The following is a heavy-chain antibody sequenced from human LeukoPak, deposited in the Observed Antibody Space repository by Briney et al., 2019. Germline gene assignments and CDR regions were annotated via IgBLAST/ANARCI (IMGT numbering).Heavy chain of an antibody. Sequence: QDGSEKYYVDSVKGRSTISRDNAKNSLYLQMNSLRAEDTAVYYCARLSYYYGSGSPLKFDXXGQXTL. J-gene: IGHJ5*02. CDR3: ARLSYYYGSGSPLKFDX. V-gene: IGHV3-7*01. CDR2: QDGSEK. D-gene: IGHD3-10*01.